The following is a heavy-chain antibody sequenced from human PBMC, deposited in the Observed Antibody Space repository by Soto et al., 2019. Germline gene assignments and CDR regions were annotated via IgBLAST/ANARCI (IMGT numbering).Heavy chain of an antibody. CDR3: ARGITMVRGVILDYFDY. CDR1: GFTFSSYD. D-gene: IGHD3-10*01. Sequence: EVQLVESGGGLVQPGGSLRLSCAASGFTFSSYDMHWVRQATGKGLEWVSGIGTAGDTYYPGSVKGRFTISRENAKNSLYLQMNILRAGDTAVYYCARGITMVRGVILDYFDYWGQGTLVTVSS. V-gene: IGHV3-13*04. CDR2: IGTAGDT. J-gene: IGHJ4*02.